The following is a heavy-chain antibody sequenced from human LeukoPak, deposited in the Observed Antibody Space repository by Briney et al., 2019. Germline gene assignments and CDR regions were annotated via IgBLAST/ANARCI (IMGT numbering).Heavy chain of an antibody. CDR1: GFTFSSYA. Sequence: SGGSLRLSCAASGFTFSSYAMSWVRQAPGKGLEWVSAISGSGGSTYYADSVKGRFTISRDNAKNSVYLQMNSLRAEDTALYYCARDRGDYYFDNWGQGTLVTVSS. CDR2: ISGSGGST. V-gene: IGHV3-23*01. CDR3: ARDRGDYYFDN. J-gene: IGHJ4*02. D-gene: IGHD4-17*01.